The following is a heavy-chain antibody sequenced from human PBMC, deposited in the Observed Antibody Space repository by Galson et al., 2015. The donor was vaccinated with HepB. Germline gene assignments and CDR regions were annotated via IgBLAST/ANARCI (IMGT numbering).Heavy chain of an antibody. J-gene: IGHJ3*02. V-gene: IGHV3-33*01. CDR2: IWYDGSNK. D-gene: IGHD3-22*01. Sequence: SLRLSCAASGFTFSSYGMHWVRQAPGKGLEWVAVIWYDGSNKYYADSVKGRFTISRDNSKNTLYLQMNSLRAEDTAVYYCARDSYYDSSGNDAFDIWGQGTMVTVSS. CDR3: ARDSYYDSSGNDAFDI. CDR1: GFTFSSYG.